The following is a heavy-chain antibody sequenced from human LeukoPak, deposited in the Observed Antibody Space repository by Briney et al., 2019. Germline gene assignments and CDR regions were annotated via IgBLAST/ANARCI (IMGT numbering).Heavy chain of an antibody. CDR2: IYHSGST. J-gene: IGHJ4*02. Sequence: SETLSLTCAVSGYSISSGYYWGWIRQPPGKGLEWIGSIYHSGSTYYNPSLKSRVTISVDTSKNQFSLKLSSVTAADTAVYYCARGRDGYISYYFDYWSQGTLVTVSS. D-gene: IGHD5-24*01. V-gene: IGHV4-38-2*01. CDR3: ARGRDGYISYYFDY. CDR1: GYSISSGYY.